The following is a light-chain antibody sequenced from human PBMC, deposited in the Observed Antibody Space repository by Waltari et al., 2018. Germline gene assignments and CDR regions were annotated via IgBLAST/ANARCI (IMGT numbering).Light chain of an antibody. V-gene: IGLV2-18*02. CDR2: EVT. CDR3: SSFTSSNTWV. CDR1: SNDVGGYNR. J-gene: IGLJ3*02. Sequence: SALTQPASVSGSPGQSITISCTGTSNDVGGYNRVSWHQQPPGTVPKLMIYEVTHRPSGVPDRFSGSKSGNTASLTISGLQAEDEADYYCSSFTSSNTWVFGGGTKLTVL.